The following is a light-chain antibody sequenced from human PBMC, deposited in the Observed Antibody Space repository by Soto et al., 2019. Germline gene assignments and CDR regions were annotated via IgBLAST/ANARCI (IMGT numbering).Light chain of an antibody. V-gene: IGKV3-20*01. CDR1: QSVSTSY. CDR2: SAS. CDR3: QQYAGSPRT. Sequence: LVLPQYPGTLSLSPGERSTLSCMASQSVSTSYLAWFQQKSGQAPRLLIYSASRRATGIPDRFTGSGSGTDFTLTINRVEPEDFAVYFCQQYAGSPRTFGQGTKV. J-gene: IGKJ1*01.